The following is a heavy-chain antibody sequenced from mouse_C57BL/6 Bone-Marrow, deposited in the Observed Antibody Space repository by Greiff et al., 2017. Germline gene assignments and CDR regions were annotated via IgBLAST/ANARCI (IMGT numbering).Heavy chain of an antibody. J-gene: IGHJ4*01. CDR3: ARNYYGTVCAMDY. Sequence: QVQLQQPGAELVKPGASVKMSCKASGYTFTSYWITWVKQRPGQGLEWIGDIYPGSGSTNYNEKFKSKATLTVDTSSSTAYMQLSSLTSEDSAVYYCARNYYGTVCAMDYWGQGTSVTVSS. D-gene: IGHD1-1*01. CDR1: GYTFTSYW. CDR2: IYPGSGST. V-gene: IGHV1-55*01.